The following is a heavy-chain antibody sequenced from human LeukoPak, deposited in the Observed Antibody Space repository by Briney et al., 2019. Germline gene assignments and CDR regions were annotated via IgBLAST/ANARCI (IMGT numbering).Heavy chain of an antibody. V-gene: IGHV4-34*01. CDR2: INHSGST. J-gene: IGHJ4*02. D-gene: IGHD3-9*01. Sequence: PSEALSPTLPVHGGSFRGYYWSWIPPPPGKGLEWIGEINHSGSTNYNPSLKSRVTISVDTSKNQFSLKLSSVTAADTAVYYCASSYPDDILTGHYWGQGTLVTVSS. CDR3: ASSYPDDILTGHY. CDR1: GGSFRGYY.